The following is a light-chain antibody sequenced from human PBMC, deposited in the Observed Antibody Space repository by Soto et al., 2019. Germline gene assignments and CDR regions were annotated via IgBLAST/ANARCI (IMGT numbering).Light chain of an antibody. CDR1: QSISTF. CDR3: QQYNSYPYT. CDR2: YAS. Sequence: DILMTQSLSALSASVGDRVTITCRASQSISTFLAWYQQKPGKAPNLLIYYASNLQSGVPSRFGGSGSGTEFSLTISTLQPDDFATYYCQQYNSYPYTFGQGTKLEIK. J-gene: IGKJ2*01. V-gene: IGKV1-5*03.